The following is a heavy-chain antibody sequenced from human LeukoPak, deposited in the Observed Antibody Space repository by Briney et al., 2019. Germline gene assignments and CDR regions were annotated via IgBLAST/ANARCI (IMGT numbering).Heavy chain of an antibody. V-gene: IGHV4-61*01. J-gene: IGHJ4*02. CDR3: ARLTLGGSFDY. D-gene: IGHD3-10*01. CDR1: GGSVSSGSYY. CDR2: IYYSGST. Sequence: SETLSVTCTVSGGSVSSGSYYGSWIRQPPGKGLEWIGYIYYSGSTNYNPSLKSRVTISVDTSKNQFSLKLSSVTAADTAVYYCARLTLGGSFDYWGQGTLVTVSS.